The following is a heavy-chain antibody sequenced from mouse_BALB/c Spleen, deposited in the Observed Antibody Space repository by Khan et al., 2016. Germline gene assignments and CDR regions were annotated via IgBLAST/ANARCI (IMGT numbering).Heavy chain of an antibody. CDR2: INPDSSTI. D-gene: IGHD1-1*01. Sequence: EVKLLESGGGLVQPGGSLKLSCAASGFDFSGYWMSWVRQAPGKGREWIGEINPDSSTINYAPSLKGKIIISRDNAKNTLYLRRNKVSSEDTALYYCTILYYYGCRDYLGPGTILTVSS. V-gene: IGHV4-1*02. CDR1: GFDFSGYW. J-gene: IGHJ2*01. CDR3: TILYYYGCRDY.